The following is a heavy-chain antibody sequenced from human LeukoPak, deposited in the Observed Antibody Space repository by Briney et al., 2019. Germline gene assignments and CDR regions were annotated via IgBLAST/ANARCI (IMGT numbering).Heavy chain of an antibody. J-gene: IGHJ4*02. CDR3: ASGYSYGSLDY. V-gene: IGHV4-59*01. D-gene: IGHD5-18*01. CDR2: IYYSGST. Sequence: SETLSLTCSECYGAISRSVWSWLRQTPGKGLEWIGYIYYSGSTNYSPSLKSRVTISVDTSKNQFSLKLSSVTAADTAVYYCASGYSYGSLDYWGQGTLVTVSS. CDR1: YGAISRSV.